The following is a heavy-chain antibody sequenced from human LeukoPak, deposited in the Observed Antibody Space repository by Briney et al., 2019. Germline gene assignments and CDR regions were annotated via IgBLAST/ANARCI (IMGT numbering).Heavy chain of an antibody. D-gene: IGHD3-10*01. J-gene: IGHJ6*03. V-gene: IGHV3-30*04. CDR1: GFTFSSYA. CDR2: ISYDGSNK. Sequence: PGGSLRLSCAASGFTFSSYAMHWVRQAPGKGLEWVAVISYDGSNKYYADSVKGRFTISRDNSKNTLYLQMNSLRAEDTAVYFCAKDSGLRWIGENYYYMDVWGKGTTVTISS. CDR3: AKDSGLRWIGENYYYMDV.